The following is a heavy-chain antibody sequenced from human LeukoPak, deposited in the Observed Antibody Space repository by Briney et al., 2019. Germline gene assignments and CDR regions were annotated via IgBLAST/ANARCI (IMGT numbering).Heavy chain of an antibody. J-gene: IGHJ6*04. CDR1: GFTFSRYW. D-gene: IGHD3-10*02. CDR3: AELGITMIGGV. CDR2: INQDGSEK. Sequence: PGGSLRLSCAASGFTFSRYWMTWVRQAPGKGLEWVATINQDGSEKYYVDSVKGRFTISRDNAKSSLYLQMNSLRAEDTAVYYCAELGITMIGGVWGKGTTVTISS. V-gene: IGHV3-7*01.